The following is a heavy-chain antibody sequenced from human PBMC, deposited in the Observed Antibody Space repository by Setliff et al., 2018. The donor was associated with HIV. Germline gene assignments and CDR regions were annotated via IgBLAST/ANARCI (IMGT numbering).Heavy chain of an antibody. CDR3: ARGGGFWSGQLDY. CDR1: GGSLSDDY. J-gene: IGHJ4*02. D-gene: IGHD3-3*01. Sequence: SETLSLTCAVYGGSLSDDYWGWIRQPPGKGLEWIGEINHRGLSNFNPSLKSRVSISVDTPRNQFSLKLTSVTAADTAVYYCARGGGFWSGQLDYWGQGTLVTVSS. V-gene: IGHV4-34*01. CDR2: INHRGLS.